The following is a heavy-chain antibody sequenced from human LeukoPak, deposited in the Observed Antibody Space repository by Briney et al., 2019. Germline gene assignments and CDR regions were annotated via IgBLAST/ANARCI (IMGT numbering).Heavy chain of an antibody. J-gene: IGHJ4*02. V-gene: IGHV3-23*01. Sequence: PGGSLRLSCAASGFTFTYYAMNWVRQAPGKGLEWVSTVSGSATATYYADSVKGRFTISRDNSKNTLYLQMNSLRAEDTAVYYCAKDGYGSGSYLDYWGQGTLVTVSS. D-gene: IGHD3-10*01. CDR2: VSGSATAT. CDR3: AKDGYGSGSYLDY. CDR1: GFTFTYYA.